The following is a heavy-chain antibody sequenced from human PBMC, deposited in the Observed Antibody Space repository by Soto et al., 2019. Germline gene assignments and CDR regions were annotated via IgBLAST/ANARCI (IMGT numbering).Heavy chain of an antibody. CDR2: IYYSGST. Sequence: QVQLQESGPGLAKPSQTLSLTCTVSGGSISSGGYYWSWIRQHPGKGLEWIGYIYYSGSTYYNPSLKSRVTISVDTSKNQLSLKLSSVTAADTAVYYCARVCGGDCHYGMDVWGQGTTVTVSS. J-gene: IGHJ6*02. D-gene: IGHD2-21*02. CDR1: GGSISSGGYY. CDR3: ARVCGGDCHYGMDV. V-gene: IGHV4-31*03.